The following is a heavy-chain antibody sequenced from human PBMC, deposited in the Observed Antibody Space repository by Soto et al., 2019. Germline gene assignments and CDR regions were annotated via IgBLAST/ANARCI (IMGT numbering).Heavy chain of an antibody. CDR2: ISSDSDHT. Sequence: GGFLRLSCAASGFNFRDYYMAWIRQPPGKGLEWLSYISSDSDHTSDADSVRGRFTISRDTAYMELSSLRSEDTAVYYCATVPRGSSSWYFDYWGQGTLVNVSS. CDR1: GFNFRDYY. CDR3: ATVPRGSSSWYFDY. D-gene: IGHD6-13*01. J-gene: IGHJ4*02. V-gene: IGHV3-11*05.